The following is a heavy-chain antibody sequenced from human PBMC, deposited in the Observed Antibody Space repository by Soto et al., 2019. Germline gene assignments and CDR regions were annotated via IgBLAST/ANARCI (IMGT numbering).Heavy chain of an antibody. Sequence: SETLSLTCTVSGGSISSYYWSWIRQPPGKGLEWIGYIYYSGSTNYNPSLKSRVTISVDTSKNQFSLKLSSMTAADTAVFYCARSRRRYYHDSRGYYGMDVWGQGTTVTVSS. CDR3: ARSRRRYYHDSRGYYGMDV. CDR1: GGSISSYY. CDR2: IYYSGST. D-gene: IGHD3-22*01. V-gene: IGHV4-59*12. J-gene: IGHJ6*02.